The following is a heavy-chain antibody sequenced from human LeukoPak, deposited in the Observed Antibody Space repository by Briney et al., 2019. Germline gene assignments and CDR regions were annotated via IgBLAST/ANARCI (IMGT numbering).Heavy chain of an antibody. V-gene: IGHV3-30*18. CDR1: GFTFSSYG. J-gene: IGHJ4*02. CDR2: ISYDGSNK. Sequence: GGSLRLSCAASGFTFSSYGMHWVRQAPGKGLEWVAVISYDGSNKYYADSVKGRFTISRDNPKNALYLQMNSLRAEDTAVYYCAKDLRRYCSGGSCYSTLDYWGQGTLVTVSS. D-gene: IGHD2-15*01. CDR3: AKDLRRYCSGGSCYSTLDY.